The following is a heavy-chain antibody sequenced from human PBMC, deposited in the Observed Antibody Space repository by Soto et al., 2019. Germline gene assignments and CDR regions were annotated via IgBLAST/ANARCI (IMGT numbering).Heavy chain of an antibody. CDR1: GGSISSSSFH. V-gene: IGHV4-39*01. Sequence: QLQLQESGPGLVKPSETLSLTCTVSGGSISSSSFHWGWIRQPPGKGLEWIGSIHYSGSTYYNPSLKSRVTISVDTSKNQFSLKLSSVTAADTAVYYCARPRTPSTVTPAFDIWGQGTMVTVSS. J-gene: IGHJ3*02. CDR2: IHYSGST. D-gene: IGHD4-17*01. CDR3: ARPRTPSTVTPAFDI.